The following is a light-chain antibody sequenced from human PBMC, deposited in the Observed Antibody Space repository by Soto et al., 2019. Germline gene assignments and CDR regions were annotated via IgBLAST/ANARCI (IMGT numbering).Light chain of an antibody. CDR3: QQYYSYPFT. CDR2: AAS. Sequence: IRMTQSPSSLSASTGDRVTITCRASQGISSYLAWYQQKPGKAPKLLIYAASTLQSGVPSRFSGSGSGTDFTLTISRLQSEDFATYYCQQYYSYPFTFGPGTKVDIK. CDR1: QGISSY. V-gene: IGKV1-8*01. J-gene: IGKJ3*01.